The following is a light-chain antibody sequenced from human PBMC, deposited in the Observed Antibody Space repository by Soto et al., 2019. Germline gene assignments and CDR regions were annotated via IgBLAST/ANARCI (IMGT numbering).Light chain of an antibody. CDR2: WAS. CDR3: QQYYATPIT. J-gene: IGKJ5*01. V-gene: IGKV4-1*01. CDR1: QSVLYSSNNKNY. Sequence: DIVMTQSPDYLSVSLCERATINWKSSQSVLYSSNNKNYLAWYQQKPGQPPKLLIYWASTRESGVPDRFSGSGSGTDFTLTISSLQAEDVAVYYCQQYYATPITFGQGTRLEIK.